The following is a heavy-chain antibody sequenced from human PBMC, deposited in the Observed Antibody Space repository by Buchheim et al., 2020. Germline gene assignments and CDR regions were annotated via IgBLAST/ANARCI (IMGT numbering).Heavy chain of an antibody. J-gene: IGHJ4*02. CDR2: ISYDGSNK. Sequence: QVQLVESGGGVVQPGRSLRLSCAASGFTFSSYAMHWVRQAPGKGLEWVAVISYDGSNKYYADSVKGRFTISRDNSKNKVYLQMNSLRAEDTAVYYCARDVKGYSYGTYFDYWGQGTL. CDR1: GFTFSSYA. V-gene: IGHV3-30-3*01. CDR3: ARDVKGYSYGTYFDY. D-gene: IGHD5-18*01.